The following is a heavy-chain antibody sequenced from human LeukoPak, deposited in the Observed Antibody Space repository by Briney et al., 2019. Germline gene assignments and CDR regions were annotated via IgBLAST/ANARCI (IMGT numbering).Heavy chain of an antibody. CDR1: GFTFSSYA. V-gene: IGHV3-30*04. D-gene: IGHD2-2*01. Sequence: GGSLRLSCAASGFTFSSYAMHWVRQAPGKGLEWVAVISYDGSNKYYADSVKGRFTISRDNSKNTLYLQMNSLRAEDTAVYYRARVKDCSSTSCYNFDYWGQGTLVTVSS. CDR2: ISYDGSNK. J-gene: IGHJ4*02. CDR3: ARVKDCSSTSCYNFDY.